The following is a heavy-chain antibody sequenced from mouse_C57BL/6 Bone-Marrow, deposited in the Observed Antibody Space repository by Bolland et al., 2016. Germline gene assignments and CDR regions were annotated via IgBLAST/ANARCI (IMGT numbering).Heavy chain of an antibody. CDR2: IFPGSGST. J-gene: IGHJ4*01. V-gene: IGHV1-75*01. D-gene: IGHD2-1*01. CDR3: ARSYGSYAMDY. Sequence: IFPGSGSTYYNEKFKGKATLTVDKSSSTAYMLLSSQTSDDSAVYFCARSYGSYAMDYWGQGTS.